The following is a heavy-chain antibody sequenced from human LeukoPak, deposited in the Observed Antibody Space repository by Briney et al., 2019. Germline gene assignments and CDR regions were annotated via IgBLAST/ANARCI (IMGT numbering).Heavy chain of an antibody. J-gene: IGHJ4*02. CDR3: ARDGDSSAYHYFDY. D-gene: IGHD3-22*01. CDR1: GFTFSSYT. Sequence: GGSLRLSCAASGFTFSSYTMNWVRQAPGKGLEWVSSISGSGSFIYDADSVKGRFTISRDNVKNSLYLQMNSLRVEDTAVYYCARDGDSSAYHYFDYWGQGTLVTVSS. V-gene: IGHV3-21*01. CDR2: ISGSGSFI.